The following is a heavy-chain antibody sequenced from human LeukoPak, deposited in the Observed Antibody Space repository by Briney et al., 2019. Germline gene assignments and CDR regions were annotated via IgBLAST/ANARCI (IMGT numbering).Heavy chain of an antibody. J-gene: IGHJ4*02. CDR3: ARDRVNCSGGSCYKLYDY. CDR1: GCSISSGGYY. V-gene: IGHV4-31*03. CDR2: IYYSGST. Sequence: SQTLSLNSSISGCSISSGGYYWRWIRQHPGKVREWIGYIYYSGSTYYNPSLKSRVTISVDTSENQFSLKLSSVTAADTSGDYCARDRVNCSGGSCYKLYDYSGQGALVTVSS. D-gene: IGHD2-15*01.